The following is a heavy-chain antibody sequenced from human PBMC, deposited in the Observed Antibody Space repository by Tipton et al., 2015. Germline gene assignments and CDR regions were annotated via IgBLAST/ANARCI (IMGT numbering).Heavy chain of an antibody. D-gene: IGHD7-27*01. CDR2: ISSSSSYT. Sequence: SLRLSCAASGFTFNNYAMNWVRQAAGKGLEWVSSISSSSSYTYYADSVKGRFTISRDNAKNSLYLQMNSLRAEDTAAYYCARALGSELGNYNYGMDVWGQGTTVTVSS. CDR3: ARALGSELGNYNYGMDV. J-gene: IGHJ6*02. CDR1: GFTFNNYA. V-gene: IGHV3-21*01.